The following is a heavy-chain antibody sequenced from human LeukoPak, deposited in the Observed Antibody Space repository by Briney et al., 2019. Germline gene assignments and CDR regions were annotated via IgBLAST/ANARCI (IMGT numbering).Heavy chain of an antibody. J-gene: IGHJ4*02. CDR1: GFTFSIDG. V-gene: IGHV3-33*01. D-gene: IGHD1-26*01. CDR3: ARGFSQGVDY. Sequence: PGGSLRLSCAASGFTFSIDGMHGVRQAPGKGLEWVAVILYDGSNKYYADSVRGRFTSSRDNSNNTLYLQMNSLSAEDTDVYYCARGFSQGVDYWGQGTLVTVSS. CDR2: ILYDGSNK.